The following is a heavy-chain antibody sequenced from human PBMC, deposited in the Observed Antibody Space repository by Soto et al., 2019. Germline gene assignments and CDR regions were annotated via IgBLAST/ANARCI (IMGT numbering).Heavy chain of an antibody. V-gene: IGHV1-69*13. CDR2: IIPIFGTA. CDR1: GGTFSSYA. CDR3: ARDSSSSLLYYYGMDV. D-gene: IGHD6-13*01. J-gene: IGHJ6*02. Sequence: EASVKVSCKASGGTFSSYASRWVRQAPGQGLEWMGGIIPIFGTANYAQKFQGRVTITADESTSTAYMELSSLRSEDTAVYYCARDSSSSLLYYYGMDVWGQGTTVTVSS.